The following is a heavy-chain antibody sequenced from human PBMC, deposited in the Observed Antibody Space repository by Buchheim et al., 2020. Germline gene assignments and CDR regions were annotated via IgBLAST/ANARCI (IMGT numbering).Heavy chain of an antibody. CDR1: GGSISSGSYY. CDR3: ARFGLVDGQTYYYYGMDV. Sequence: QVQLQESGPGLVKPSQTLSLTCTVSGGSISSGSYYWSWIRQPAGKGLEWIGRIYTSGSTNYNPSLKSRVTISVDTSKNQFSLKLSSVTAADTAVYYCARFGLVDGQTYYYYGMDVWGQGTT. CDR2: IYTSGST. D-gene: IGHD5-12*01. V-gene: IGHV4-61*02. J-gene: IGHJ6*02.